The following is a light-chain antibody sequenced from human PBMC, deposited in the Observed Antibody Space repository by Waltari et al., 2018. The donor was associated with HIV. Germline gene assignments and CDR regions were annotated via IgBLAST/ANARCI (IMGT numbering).Light chain of an antibody. J-gene: IGKJ4*01. CDR3: QQYGNSPLT. CDR1: QSISSSD. Sequence: ELVLTQSPGTLSLSPGERATLSCRARQSISSSDLAWYQQKPGQAPRLLIYGASSGATGIPDRFSGSGSGTDFTLTISRLEPEDFAVYYCQQYGNSPLTFGGGTKVEIK. V-gene: IGKV3-20*01. CDR2: GAS.